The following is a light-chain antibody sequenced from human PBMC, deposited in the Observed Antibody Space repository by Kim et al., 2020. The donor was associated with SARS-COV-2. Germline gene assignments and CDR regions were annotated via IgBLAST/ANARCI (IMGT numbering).Light chain of an antibody. CDR2: DAS. J-gene: IGKJ4*01. Sequence: AAEERADLSCRASQSVSGSHLAWYQQKPGQTPRILIYDASSRVTGISDRFSGSGSGTDFTLTISRLQPEDFAVYYCQQYAASPFTFGGGTKVDIK. CDR3: QQYAASPFT. V-gene: IGKV3-20*01. CDR1: QSVSGSH.